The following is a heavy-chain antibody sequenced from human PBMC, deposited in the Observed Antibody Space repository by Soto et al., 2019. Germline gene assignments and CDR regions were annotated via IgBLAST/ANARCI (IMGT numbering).Heavy chain of an antibody. CDR2: IIPIFRTA. D-gene: IGHD2-2*01. CDR3: ARRYCISTSCHYYGMDV. Sequence: QVQLVQSGAEVKKPGSSVKVSCKASGGTFSTYTVSWVRQAPGQGLEWMGGIIPIFRTANYAQKFQGRVTVTADESTSTAYKELSSLRSEDTAVYCCARRYCISTSCHYYGMDVWGQGTTVTVSS. CDR1: GGTFSTYT. V-gene: IGHV1-69*12. J-gene: IGHJ6*02.